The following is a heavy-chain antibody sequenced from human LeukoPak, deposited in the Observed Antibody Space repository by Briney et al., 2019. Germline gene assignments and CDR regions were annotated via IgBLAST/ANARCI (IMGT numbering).Heavy chain of an antibody. CDR1: GYTFTGYY. CDR2: INPNSGGT. CDR3: ARGSNTWIQLCLNY. J-gene: IGHJ4*02. D-gene: IGHD5-18*01. Sequence: GSVKVSCKASGYTFTGYYIHWVRQAPGQGPEWMGWINPNSGGTNYAQKFQGRVTMTRDTSIGTAYMELSSLRSDDTAVYYCARGSNTWIQLCLNYWGQGTLVTVSS. V-gene: IGHV1-2*02.